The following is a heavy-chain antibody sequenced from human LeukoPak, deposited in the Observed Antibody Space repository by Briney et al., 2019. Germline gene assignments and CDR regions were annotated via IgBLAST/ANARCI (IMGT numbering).Heavy chain of an antibody. J-gene: IGHJ4*02. D-gene: IGHD6-6*01. CDR3: ARARLLDF. V-gene: IGHV3-7*01. CDR2: MRPDGLEK. CDR1: GFTFSTSW. Sequence: GGSLRLSCAASGFTFSTSWMSWVRQAPGKGLEWVANMRPDGLEKYYVDSVKGRFTISRDNSESSLYLQMDSLRAEDAAVYYCARARLLDFWGQGTLVTVSS.